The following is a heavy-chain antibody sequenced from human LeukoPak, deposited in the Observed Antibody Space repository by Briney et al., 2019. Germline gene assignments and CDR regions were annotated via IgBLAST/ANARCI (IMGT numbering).Heavy chain of an antibody. D-gene: IGHD1-1*01. J-gene: IGHJ4*03. Sequence: SETLSLTCAVYGGSFSSYYWSWIRQSPGKGLEWIAEINHRGDTNYNPSVKSRVTISVDTSKNQFSLKVTSLAAADTAAYYCARGPTISETGYFDYWGQGTLVTVSS. CDR1: GGSFSSYY. V-gene: IGHV4-34*01. CDR3: ARGPTISETGYFDY. CDR2: INHRGDT.